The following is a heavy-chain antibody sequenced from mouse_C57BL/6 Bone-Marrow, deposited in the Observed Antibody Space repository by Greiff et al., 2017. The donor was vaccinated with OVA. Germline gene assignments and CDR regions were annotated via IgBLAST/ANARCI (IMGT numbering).Heavy chain of an antibody. CDR3: ARLDGYYVTAMDY. CDR1: GYTFTSYW. Sequence: QVHVKQPGAELVRPGTSVKLSWKASGYTFTSYWMHWVKQRPGQGLEWIGVIDPSDSYTNYNQKFKGKATLTVDTSSSPAYMQLSSLTSEDSEVYYCARLDGYYVTAMDYWGQGTSVTVSS. D-gene: IGHD2-3*01. CDR2: IDPSDSYT. J-gene: IGHJ4*01. V-gene: IGHV1-59*01.